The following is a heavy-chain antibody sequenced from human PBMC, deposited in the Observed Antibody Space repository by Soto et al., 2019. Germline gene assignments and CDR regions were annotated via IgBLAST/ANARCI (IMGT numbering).Heavy chain of an antibody. CDR3: AKDVPPQWLVPDSGMDV. V-gene: IGHV3-23*01. CDR1: GFTFSSYA. D-gene: IGHD6-19*01. Sequence: PGGSLRLSCAASGFTFSSYAMSWVRQAPGKGLEWVSAISGSGGSTYYADSVKGRFTISRDNSKNTLYLQMNSLRAEDTAVYYCAKDVPPQWLVPDSGMDVWGQGTTVTVSS. CDR2: ISGSGGST. J-gene: IGHJ6*02.